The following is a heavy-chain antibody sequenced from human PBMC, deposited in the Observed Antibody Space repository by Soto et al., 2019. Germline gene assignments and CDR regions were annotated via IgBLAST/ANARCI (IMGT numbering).Heavy chain of an antibody. Sequence: GGSLRLSCAASGFTFSSYAMSWVRQAPGKGLEWVSAISGSGGSTYYADSVKGRFTISRDNSKNTLYLQMNSLRAEDTAVYYCANLNGPRSYYDSSGYHDYWGQGTLVTVSS. CDR2: ISGSGGST. V-gene: IGHV3-23*01. CDR1: GFTFSSYA. J-gene: IGHJ4*02. CDR3: ANLNGPRSYYDSSGYHDY. D-gene: IGHD3-22*01.